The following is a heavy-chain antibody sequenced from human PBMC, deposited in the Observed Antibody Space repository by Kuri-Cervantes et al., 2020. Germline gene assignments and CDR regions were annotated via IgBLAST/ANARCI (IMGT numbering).Heavy chain of an antibody. Sequence: GSLRLSCTVSGGSISSSSYYWGWIRQPPGKGLEWIGSIYYSGSTYYNPSLKSRVTISVDTSKNQFSLKLRSVTAADTAVYYCARPLGYCSSTSCSWGWFDPWGQGTLVTVAS. CDR2: IYYSGST. CDR3: ARPLGYCSSTSCSWGWFDP. V-gene: IGHV4-39*01. J-gene: IGHJ5*02. D-gene: IGHD2-2*01. CDR1: GGSISSSSYY.